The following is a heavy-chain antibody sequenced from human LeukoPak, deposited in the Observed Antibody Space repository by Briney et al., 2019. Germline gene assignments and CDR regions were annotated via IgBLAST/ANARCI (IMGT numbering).Heavy chain of an antibody. CDR3: IRDLRSADL. V-gene: IGHV3-74*01. J-gene: IGHJ5*02. CDR1: GFTLSNYW. CDR2: IYVDGRTT. Sequence: GGSLRLSCVASGFTLSNYWMHWVRQPPGKGLVWVSRIYVDGRTTNYADSVKGRFTISRDNAKNTVYLEMNSLSVEDTATYYCIRDLRSADLWGQGTLVTVTS.